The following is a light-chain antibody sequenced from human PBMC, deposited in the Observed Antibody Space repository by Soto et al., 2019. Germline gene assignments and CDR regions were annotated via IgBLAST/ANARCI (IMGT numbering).Light chain of an antibody. CDR3: QQYGSSPWT. CDR1: QSVSSSY. CDR2: GAS. V-gene: IGKV3-20*01. J-gene: IGKJ1*01. Sequence: EIVLTQSPGTLSLSPGERATLSCRASQSVSSSYLAWYQQKPGQAPRLLIYGASSRDTGITDRFSGSGSGTDFTLTISRLEPEDFAVYYCQQYGSSPWTFGQGTKVEIK.